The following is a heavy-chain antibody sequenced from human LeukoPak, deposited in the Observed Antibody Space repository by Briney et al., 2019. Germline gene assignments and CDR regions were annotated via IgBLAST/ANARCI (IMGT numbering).Heavy chain of an antibody. CDR2: ITGSGGST. CDR1: GFTFSTYA. V-gene: IGHV3-23*01. J-gene: IGHJ3*02. D-gene: IGHD1-26*01. CDR3: AKALVGATAHAFDI. Sequence: GSLRLSCAASGFTFSTYAMSWVRQAPGQGLEWVSAITGSGGSTYYADSVKGRFTISRDNSKNTLYLQMNSLRAEDTAVYYCAKALVGATAHAFDIWGQGTMVTVSS.